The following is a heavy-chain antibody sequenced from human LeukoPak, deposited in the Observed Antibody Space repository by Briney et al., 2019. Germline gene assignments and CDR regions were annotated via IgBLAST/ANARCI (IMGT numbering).Heavy chain of an antibody. Sequence: SETLSLTCTVSGGSISSSNYYCGWIRQPPGKGLEWIGSIYYSGSTYYNPSLKSRVTISVDTSKNQFSLKLSSVTAADTAVYYCARRLSGPLDYWGQGTLVTVSS. V-gene: IGHV4-39*01. CDR3: ARRLSGPLDY. CDR1: GGSISSSNYY. D-gene: IGHD3-16*01. CDR2: IYYSGST. J-gene: IGHJ4*02.